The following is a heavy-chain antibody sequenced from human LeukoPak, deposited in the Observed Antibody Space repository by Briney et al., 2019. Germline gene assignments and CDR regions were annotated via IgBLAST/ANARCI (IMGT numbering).Heavy chain of an antibody. CDR2: INAGNGNT. D-gene: IGHD2-2*01. CDR1: RYTFTSYA. J-gene: IGHJ4*02. CDR3: ARGGIVVVPAGGPFDY. V-gene: IGHV1-3*01. Sequence: ASVKVSCKASRYTFTSYAMHWVRQAPGQRLEWMGWINAGNGNTKYSQKFQGRVTITRDTSASTAYMELSSLRSEDTAVYYCARGGIVVVPAGGPFDYWGQGTLVTVSS.